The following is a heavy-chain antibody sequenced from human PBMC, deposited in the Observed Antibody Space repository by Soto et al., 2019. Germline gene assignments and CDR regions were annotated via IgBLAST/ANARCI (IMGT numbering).Heavy chain of an antibody. CDR1: GFNFRDYY. D-gene: IGHD3-22*01. V-gene: IGHV3-11*01. J-gene: IGHJ3*02. CDR2: ISSSGSTI. CDR3: ASRGPPYYYDSSGYYPAGAFDI. Sequence: GGSLRLSCAASGFNFRDYYMSWLPQFAAEALEWVSYISSSGSTIYYADSVKGRFTISRDNAKNSLYLQMNSLRAEDTAVYYCASRGPPYYYDSSGYYPAGAFDIWGQGTMVTVSS.